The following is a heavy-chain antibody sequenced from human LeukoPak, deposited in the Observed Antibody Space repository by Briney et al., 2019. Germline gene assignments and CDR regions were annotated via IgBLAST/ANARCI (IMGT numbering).Heavy chain of an antibody. CDR2: IYYSGST. D-gene: IGHD3-10*01. V-gene: IGHV4-31*11. J-gene: IGHJ5*02. Sequence: SETLSLTCAVYGGSFSGYYWSWIRQHPGKGLEWIGYIYYSGSTYYNPSLKSRVTISVDTSKNQFSLKLSSVTAADTAVYYCAREEITMVRGVIMMNWFDPWGQGTLVTVSS. CDR3: AREEITMVRGVIMMNWFDP. CDR1: GGSFSGYY.